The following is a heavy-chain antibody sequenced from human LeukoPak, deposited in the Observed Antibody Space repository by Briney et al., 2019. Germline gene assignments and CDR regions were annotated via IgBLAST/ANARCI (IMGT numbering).Heavy chain of an antibody. CDR2: ISHDGGNK. D-gene: IGHD7-27*01. Sequence: GGSLRLSCAASGFTFSTYGMYWVRQPPGKGLEWVAVISHDGGNKFYADSVKGRFTISRDNSKNTLYLQMNSLRAEDTALYYCAKGAHLGYYYYGMDVWGQGTTVTVSS. CDR1: GFTFSTYG. V-gene: IGHV3-30*18. J-gene: IGHJ6*02. CDR3: AKGAHLGYYYYGMDV.